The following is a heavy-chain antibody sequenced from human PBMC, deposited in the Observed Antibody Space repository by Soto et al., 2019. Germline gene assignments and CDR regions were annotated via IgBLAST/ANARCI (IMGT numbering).Heavy chain of an antibody. CDR1: GGSISSGDYF. CDR3: ARFYVRGTYRSNRYFDY. Sequence: SETLSLTCTVSGGSISSGDYFWSWIRQPPGKGLEWIGNIYYSGTTYYKSSLKSRLTISIDTSKNHFSLKLTSVTAADTAVYYCARFYVRGTYRSNRYFDYWGQGTLVTVSS. CDR2: IYYSGTT. V-gene: IGHV4-30-4*01. J-gene: IGHJ4*02. D-gene: IGHD3-16*02.